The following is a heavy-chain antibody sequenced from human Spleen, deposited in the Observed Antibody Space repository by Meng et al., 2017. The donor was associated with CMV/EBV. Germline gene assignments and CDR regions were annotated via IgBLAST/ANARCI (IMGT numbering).Heavy chain of an antibody. Sequence: LELEVSGPGLVKPSEPLSLTCTVSGGSISSSSYDWGWIRQPPGKGLEWIGYIYHSGSTYYNPSLKSRVTISVDRSKNQFSLKLSSVTAADTAVYYCARVVTALWGYYFDYWGQGTLVTVSS. D-gene: IGHD2-21*02. CDR2: IYHSGST. V-gene: IGHV4-39*07. J-gene: IGHJ4*02. CDR3: ARVVTALWGYYFDY. CDR1: GGSISSSSYD.